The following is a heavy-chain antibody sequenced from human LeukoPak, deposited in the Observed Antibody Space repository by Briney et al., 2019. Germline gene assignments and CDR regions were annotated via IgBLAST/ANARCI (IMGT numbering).Heavy chain of an antibody. CDR3: AKHQGACQYFDWAADSFDV. V-gene: IGHV3-23*01. J-gene: IGHJ3*01. CDR2: TNGGNVRP. CDR1: GFTFSNYA. Sequence: GGSLRLSCAASGFTFSNYAMSWVRQAPGQGLQWVAGTNGGNVRPQYADSVKGRFSVYRDNYKDTLYLEMNSLRAEDTAMYHCAKHQGACQYFDWAADSFDVWGQGTVVSVSS. D-gene: IGHD3-9*01.